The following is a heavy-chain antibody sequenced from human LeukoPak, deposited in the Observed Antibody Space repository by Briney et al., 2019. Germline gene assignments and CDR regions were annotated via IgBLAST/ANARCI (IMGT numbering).Heavy chain of an antibody. J-gene: IGHJ4*02. Sequence: GASVKVSRKASGYTFTSYDINWVRQATGQGLEWMGWMNPNSGNTGYAQKFQGRVTMTRNTSISTAYMELSSLRSEDTAVYYCARGLRYSSGWYYGYWGQGTLVTVSS. CDR3: ARGLRYSSGWYYGY. CDR1: GYTFTSYD. V-gene: IGHV1-8*01. CDR2: MNPNSGNT. D-gene: IGHD6-19*01.